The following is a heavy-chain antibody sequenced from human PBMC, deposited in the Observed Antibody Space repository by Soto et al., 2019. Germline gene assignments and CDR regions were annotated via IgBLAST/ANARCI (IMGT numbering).Heavy chain of an antibody. D-gene: IGHD2-8*01. CDR3: ARRGYYAISAFDI. CDR1: GGSISSSSYY. CDR2: IYYSGST. V-gene: IGHV4-39*01. J-gene: IGHJ3*02. Sequence: SETLPLTCTFSGGSISSSSYYWGWIRQPPGKGLEWIGSIYYSGSTYYNPSLKSRVTISVDTSKNQFSLKLSSVTAADTAVYYCARRGYYAISAFDIWGQGTMVTVSS.